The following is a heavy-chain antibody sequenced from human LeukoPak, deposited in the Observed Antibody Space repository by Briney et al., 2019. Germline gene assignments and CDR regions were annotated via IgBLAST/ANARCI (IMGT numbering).Heavy chain of an antibody. CDR3: AGGRLLQLPYL. Sequence: PSETLSPTCTVSGGSISSYYRSWIRQPPGKGLEWIGYIYYSGSTNYNPSLKSRVTISVDTSKNQFSLNLSSVTAADTAVYFCAGGRLLQLPYLWDQGTLVTVSS. CDR1: GGSISSYY. D-gene: IGHD5-24*01. V-gene: IGHV4-59*01. CDR2: IYYSGST. J-gene: IGHJ4*02.